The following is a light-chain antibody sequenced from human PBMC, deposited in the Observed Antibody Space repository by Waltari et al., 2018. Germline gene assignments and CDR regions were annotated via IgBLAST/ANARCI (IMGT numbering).Light chain of an antibody. Sequence: QSALTQPASVSGSPGQSITISCTGTSTDVGGYNFVSWYQRHPAKAPKLLMYEVNTRPSGGTNRFSGTESGNTACLTVSGLQAEDEADYYGSSYTTRSTSVVFSGGTKLTVL. CDR1: STDVGGYNF. CDR2: EVN. CDR3: SSYTTRSTSVV. J-gene: IGLJ2*01. V-gene: IGLV2-14*01.